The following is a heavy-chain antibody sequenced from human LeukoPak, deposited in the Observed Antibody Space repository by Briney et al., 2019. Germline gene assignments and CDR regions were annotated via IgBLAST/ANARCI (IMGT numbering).Heavy chain of an antibody. CDR1: GFTFSNAW. J-gene: IGHJ5*02. D-gene: IGHD3-22*01. CDR3: ATDFYDST. V-gene: IGHV3-15*07. Sequence: GVSLRLSCATSGFTFSNAWMNRVRQAPGKGLEWVGRIRSNSDGGTIDYAAPVKGRFTLSRDDSKTTLYLQMNSLQTEDTAVYYCATDFYDSTWGQGTLVTVCS. CDR2: IRSNSDGGTI.